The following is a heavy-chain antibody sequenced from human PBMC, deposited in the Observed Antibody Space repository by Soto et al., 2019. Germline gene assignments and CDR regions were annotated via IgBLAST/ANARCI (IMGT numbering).Heavy chain of an antibody. CDR3: ARYRRGAVAGYTLDN. CDR2: VFYTGRA. V-gene: IGHV4-59*01. Sequence: SETLSLTCTVSGGSLGSYYWSWIRQPPGKGLEWIGYVFYTGRANYNPSLKSRVTISEDTSKSQFSLKVNSMAAADTAVYYCARYRRGAVAGYTLDNWGQGILVTVSS. D-gene: IGHD6-13*01. J-gene: IGHJ4*02. CDR1: GGSLGSYY.